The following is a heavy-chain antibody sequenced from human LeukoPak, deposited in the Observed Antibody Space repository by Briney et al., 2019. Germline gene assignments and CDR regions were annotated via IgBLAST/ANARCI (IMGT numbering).Heavy chain of an antibody. V-gene: IGHV3-21*01. Sequence: SGGSLRLSCAASGFTFSSYSMNWVRQAPGKGLEWVSSISSSSSYIYYADSVKGRFTISRDNAKNSLYLQMNSLRAEDTAVYYCARGLRWQGGSFDYWGQGTLVTVSS. CDR3: ARGLRWQGGSFDY. CDR1: GFTFSSYS. J-gene: IGHJ4*02. D-gene: IGHD4-23*01. CDR2: ISSSSSYI.